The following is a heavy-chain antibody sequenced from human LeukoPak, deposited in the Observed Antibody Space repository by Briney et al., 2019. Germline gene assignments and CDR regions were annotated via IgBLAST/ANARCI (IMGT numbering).Heavy chain of an antibody. Sequence: LSLTCAVSGASIRSRHWWSWVRQPPGKGLEWVAFIRYDGSNKYYADSVKGRFTISRDNSKNTLYLQMNSLRAEDTAMYYCARERWELLQGNDAFDIWGQGTMVTVSS. J-gene: IGHJ3*02. CDR1: GASIRSRH. CDR2: IRYDGSNK. D-gene: IGHD1-26*01. CDR3: ARERWELLQGNDAFDI. V-gene: IGHV3-33*07.